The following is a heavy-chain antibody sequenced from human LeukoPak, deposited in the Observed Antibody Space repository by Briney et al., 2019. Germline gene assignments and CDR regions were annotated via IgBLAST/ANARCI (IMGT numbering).Heavy chain of an antibody. CDR1: GYTITGYY. CDR3: ASPWGIAVAGPLDY. V-gene: IGHV1-2*02. Sequence: ASVKVSCKASGYTITGYYMHWVRQAPGQGLEWMGWINPNSGGTNYAQKFQGRVTMTRDTSISTAYMELSRLRSDDTAVYYCASPWGIAVAGPLDYWGQGTLVTVSS. CDR2: INPNSGGT. J-gene: IGHJ4*02. D-gene: IGHD6-19*01.